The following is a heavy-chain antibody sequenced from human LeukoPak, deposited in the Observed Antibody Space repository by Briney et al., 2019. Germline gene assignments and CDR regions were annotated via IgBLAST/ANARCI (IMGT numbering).Heavy chain of an antibody. CDR1: GGSIRSGDYY. CDR3: AREIFGVVIAGGPYYYYYMDV. D-gene: IGHD3-3*01. V-gene: IGHV4-30-4*08. J-gene: IGHJ6*03. CDR2: IYYSGST. Sequence: PSQTLSLTCTVSGGSIRSGDYYWSWIRQPPGKGLEWIGYIYYSGSTYYNPSLKSRVTISVDTSKNQFSLKLSSVTAADTAVYYCAREIFGVVIAGGPYYYYYMDVWGKGTTVTVSS.